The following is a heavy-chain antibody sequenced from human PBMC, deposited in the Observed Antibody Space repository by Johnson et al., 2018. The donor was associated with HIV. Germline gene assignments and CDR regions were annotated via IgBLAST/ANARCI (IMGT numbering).Heavy chain of an antibody. J-gene: IGHJ3*02. D-gene: IGHD6-13*01. Sequence: EVLLLESGGGLVQPGGSLRLSCAASGFTFSSYAMSWVRQAPGKGLEWVSAISGSGGSTYYADSVTGRFTISRDNSKNTLYLQMNSQRAEDTAVYYCAKEGSIAAAGNDAFDIWGQGTMVTVSS. CDR1: GFTFSSYA. V-gene: IGHV3-23*01. CDR2: ISGSGGST. CDR3: AKEGSIAAAGNDAFDI.